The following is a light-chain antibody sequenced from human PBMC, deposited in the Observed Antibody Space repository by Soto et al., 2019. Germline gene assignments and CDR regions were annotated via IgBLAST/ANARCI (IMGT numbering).Light chain of an antibody. CDR1: RGLTYY. V-gene: IGKV1-12*01. Sequence: DIQMTQSPSSVSASVGDRVTITCRASRGLTYYLAWYQQKPGKAPKLLIYAASSLQSGVPSRFSGSGSGTDFTLTISSLQPEDIATYYCQQANSLPLSFGGGTKVEIK. J-gene: IGKJ4*01. CDR3: QQANSLPLS. CDR2: AAS.